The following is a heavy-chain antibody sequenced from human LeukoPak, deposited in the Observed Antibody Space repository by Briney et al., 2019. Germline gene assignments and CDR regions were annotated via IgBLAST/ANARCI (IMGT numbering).Heavy chain of an antibody. J-gene: IGHJ5*02. D-gene: IGHD3-10*01. V-gene: IGHV1-46*01. CDR1: GYTFTSYY. Sequence: GASVKVSCKASGYTFTSYYMHWVRQAPGQGLEWMGIINPSGGSTSYAQKFQGRVTMTRDMSTSTVYMELSSLRSDDTAVYYCARDGITMVRGVITGSNWFDPWGQGTLVTVSS. CDR2: INPSGGST. CDR3: ARDGITMVRGVITGSNWFDP.